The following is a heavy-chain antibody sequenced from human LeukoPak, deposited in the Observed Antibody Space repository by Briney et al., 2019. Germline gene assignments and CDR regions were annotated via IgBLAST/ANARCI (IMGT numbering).Heavy chain of an antibody. J-gene: IGHJ4*02. CDR2: ISGSGVIT. D-gene: IGHD1-26*01. CDR1: GLTFSNYA. V-gene: IGHV3-23*01. Sequence: GGSLRLSCAASGLTFSNYAMSWVRQAPGKGLKWVSVISGSGVITYYADSVKGRFTISRDNSKNTLYLQMNSLRAEDTAVYYCAKEWWEQTRDDYFDYWGQGTLVTVSS. CDR3: AKEWWEQTRDDYFDY.